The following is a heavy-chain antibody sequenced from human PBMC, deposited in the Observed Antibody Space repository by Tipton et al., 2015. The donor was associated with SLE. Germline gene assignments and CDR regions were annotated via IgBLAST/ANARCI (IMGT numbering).Heavy chain of an antibody. Sequence: TLSLTCTVSGGSISSYYWSWIRQPPGKGLEWIGEIYHSGSTNYNASLKSRVTISVDKSKNQFSLKLSSVTAADTAVYYCASMIVVIPVEARRDGMDVWGQGTTVTVSS. CDR3: ASMIVVIPVEARRDGMDV. D-gene: IGHD2-2*01. V-gene: IGHV4-59*07. CDR1: GGSISSYY. CDR2: IYHSGST. J-gene: IGHJ6*02.